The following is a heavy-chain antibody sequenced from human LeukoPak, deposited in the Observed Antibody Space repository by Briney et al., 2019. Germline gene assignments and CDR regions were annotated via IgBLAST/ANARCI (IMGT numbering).Heavy chain of an antibody. Sequence: GGSLRLSCAASGFTFSSYWMHWVRQAPGKGLVWVSRINSDGSSTNYADSVKGRFTISRDNAKNTLYLQMNSLRAEDTAVYYCARGRIVVVTAPDYWGQGTLVTVSS. J-gene: IGHJ4*02. CDR2: INSDGSST. CDR1: GFTFSSYW. D-gene: IGHD2-21*02. CDR3: ARGRIVVVTAPDY. V-gene: IGHV3-74*01.